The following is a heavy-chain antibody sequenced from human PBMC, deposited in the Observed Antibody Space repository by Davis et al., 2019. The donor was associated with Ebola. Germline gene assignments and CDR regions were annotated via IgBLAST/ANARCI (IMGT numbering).Heavy chain of an antibody. V-gene: IGHV4-59*01. J-gene: IGHJ4*02. CDR1: GGSFSGYY. D-gene: IGHD6-6*01. Sequence: SETLSLTCAVYGGSFSGYYWSWIRQPPGKGLEWIGYIYYSGSTNYNPSPKSRVTISVDTSKNQFSLKLSSVTAAETAVYYCARSIAARQHFDYWGQGTLVTVSS. CDR3: ARSIAARQHFDY. CDR2: IYYSGST.